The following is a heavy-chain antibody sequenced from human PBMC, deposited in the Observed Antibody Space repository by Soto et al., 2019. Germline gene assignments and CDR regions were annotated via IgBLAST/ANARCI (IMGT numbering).Heavy chain of an antibody. CDR2: IYWDDDK. V-gene: IGHV2-5*02. CDR3: AHIDPEIVTVGGHGGFDF. CDR1: GFSLTSGVG. D-gene: IGHD5-12*01. Sequence: QITLKESGPPLVRPPQTLTLTCTFSGFSLTSGVGVGWIRQPPGKALEWLALIYWDDDKRYSPSLKNRLTITKATSKTHVVLTMTNVGSVDTATYFCAHIDPEIVTVGGHGGFDFWGQGTLVTVSS. J-gene: IGHJ4*02.